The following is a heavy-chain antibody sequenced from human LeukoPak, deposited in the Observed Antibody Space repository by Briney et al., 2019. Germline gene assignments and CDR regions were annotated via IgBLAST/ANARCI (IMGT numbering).Heavy chain of an antibody. D-gene: IGHD6-13*01. CDR1: GYTFTGYY. J-gene: IGHJ6*02. CDR3: ARDPLAAAGGGYYYYYGMDV. V-gene: IGHV1-46*01. Sequence: ASVKVSCKASGYTFTGYYIHWVRQAPGQGLEWMGIINPSGGSTSYAQKFQGRVTMTRDTSTSTVYMELSSLRSEDTAVYYCARDPLAAAGGGYYYYYGMDVWGQGTTVTVSS. CDR2: INPSGGST.